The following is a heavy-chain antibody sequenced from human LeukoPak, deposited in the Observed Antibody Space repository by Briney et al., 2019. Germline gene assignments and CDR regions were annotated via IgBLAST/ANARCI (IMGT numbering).Heavy chain of an antibody. CDR1: GYTFTSYY. CDR2: INPSGGST. D-gene: IGHD3-22*01. Sequence: GASVKVSCKASGYTFTSYYMHWVRQAPGQGLEWMGIINPSGGSTSYAQKFQGRVTMTRDMSTSTVYMELSSLRSEDTAVYYCATDQEYYDSSGYHAIWGQGTLVTVSS. V-gene: IGHV1-46*01. J-gene: IGHJ4*02. CDR3: ATDQEYYDSSGYHAI.